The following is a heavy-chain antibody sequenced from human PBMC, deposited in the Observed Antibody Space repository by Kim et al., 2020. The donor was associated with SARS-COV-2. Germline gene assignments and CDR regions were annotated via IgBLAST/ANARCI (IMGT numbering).Heavy chain of an antibody. J-gene: IGHJ6*02. CDR2: ISYEGSKK. D-gene: IGHD3-16*01. CDR3: AEDKSFFMIKFGGESGGLVV. Sequence: GGSLRLSCAASGFSFSNFGMHWVRQAPGKGLEWLALISYEGSKKYYADSLKGRFTISRDSSKNTLYLQMNSLRAEDTAVYYCAEDKSFFMIKFGGESGGLVVWGQGTTVTVSS. CDR1: GFSFSNFG. V-gene: IGHV3-30*18.